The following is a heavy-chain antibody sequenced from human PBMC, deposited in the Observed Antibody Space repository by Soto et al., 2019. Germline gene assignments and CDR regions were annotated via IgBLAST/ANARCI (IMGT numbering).Heavy chain of an antibody. V-gene: IGHV6-1*01. CDR3: ARGYCSGGSCNNWFDP. CDR2: TYYRSKWYN. Sequence: SQTLSLTCAISGDSVSSNSATWNWIRQSPSRGLEWLGRTYYRSKWYNDYAVSVKSRITINPDTSKNQFSLQLNSVTPDDTAVYYCARGYCSGGSCNNWFDPWGQGTLVTVSS. CDR1: GDSVSSNSAT. J-gene: IGHJ5*02. D-gene: IGHD2-15*01.